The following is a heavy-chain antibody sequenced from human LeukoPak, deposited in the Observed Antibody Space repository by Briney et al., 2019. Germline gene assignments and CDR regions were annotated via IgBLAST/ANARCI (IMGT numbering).Heavy chain of an antibody. CDR1: GGSFSGYY. D-gene: IGHD6-13*01. CDR3: ARGSSSSMRRVRDFDY. CDR2: INHSGST. J-gene: IGHJ4*02. V-gene: IGHV4-34*01. Sequence: SETLSLTCAVYGGSFSGYYWSWIRQPPGKGLERIGEINHSGSTNYNPSLKSRVTISVDTSKNQFSLKLSSVTAADTAVYYCARGSSSSMRRVRDFDYWGQGTLVTVSS.